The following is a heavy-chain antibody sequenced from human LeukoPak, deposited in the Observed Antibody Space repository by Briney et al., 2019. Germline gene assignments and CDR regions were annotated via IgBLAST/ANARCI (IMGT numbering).Heavy chain of an antibody. CDR1: GGTFSSYA. J-gene: IGHJ4*02. CDR2: IIPIFGTA. Sequence: AASVKVSCKASGGTFSSYAISWVRQAPGQGLEWMGGIIPIFGTANYAQKFQGRVTITADESTSTAYMELSSLRSEDTAVYYCARELFRTNYYDSSGYYYPLRYWGQGTLVTVSS. CDR3: ARELFRTNYYDSSGYYYPLRY. V-gene: IGHV1-69*01. D-gene: IGHD3-22*01.